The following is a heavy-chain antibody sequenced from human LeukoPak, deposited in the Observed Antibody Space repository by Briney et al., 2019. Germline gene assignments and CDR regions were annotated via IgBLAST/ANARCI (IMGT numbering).Heavy chain of an antibody. CDR3: AKDGGGGSYYFDY. CDR1: GFTVSTKY. CDR2: IYTGGNT. Sequence: GGSLRLSCVVSGFTVSTKYMTWVRQAPGKGLEWVSVIYTGGNTYYADSVKGRFTISRDNSKNTLYLQMNSLRAEDTAVYYCAKDGGGGSYYFDYWGQGTLVTVSS. J-gene: IGHJ4*02. V-gene: IGHV3-53*05. D-gene: IGHD4-23*01.